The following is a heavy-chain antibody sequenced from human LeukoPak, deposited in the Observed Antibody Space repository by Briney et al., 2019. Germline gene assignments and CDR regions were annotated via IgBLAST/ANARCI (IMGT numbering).Heavy chain of an antibody. CDR3: ARADSGSYYGLYYYYYMDV. Sequence: GGSLRLSCAASGFTFSSYWMSWVRQAPGKGLEWVANIKQDGSEKYYVDSVKGRFTISRDNAKNSLYLQMNSLRAEDTAVYYCARADSGSYYGLYYYYYMDVWGKGTTVTVSS. V-gene: IGHV3-7*01. CDR2: IKQDGSEK. CDR1: GFTFSSYW. J-gene: IGHJ6*03. D-gene: IGHD1-26*01.